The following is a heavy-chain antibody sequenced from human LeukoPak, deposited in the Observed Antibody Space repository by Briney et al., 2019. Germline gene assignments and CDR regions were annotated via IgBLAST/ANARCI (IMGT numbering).Heavy chain of an antibody. CDR2: INPNSGGT. J-gene: IGHJ4*02. CDR3: ARVSGQWLVQYYFDY. Sequence: PVASVKVSCKASGYTFTGYYMHWVRQAPGQGLEWMGWINPNSGGTNYAQKFQGRVTMTRDTSISTAYMELSRLRSDDTAVYYCARVSGQWLVQYYFDYWGQGTLVTVSS. CDR1: GYTFTGYY. D-gene: IGHD6-19*01. V-gene: IGHV1-2*02.